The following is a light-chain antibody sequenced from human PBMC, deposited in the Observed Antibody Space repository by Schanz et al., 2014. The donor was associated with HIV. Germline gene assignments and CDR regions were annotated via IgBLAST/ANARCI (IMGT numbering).Light chain of an antibody. J-gene: IGLJ1*01. Sequence: QSALTQPASVSGSPGQSITISCSGTSSDVGAYNYVSWYQQHPGKAPKLMIYDVTDRPSGVSFRFSGSKSGNTASLTISGLQAEDEADYYCTSYAGGKNVFGSGTKLTVL. V-gene: IGLV2-14*03. CDR2: DVT. CDR3: TSYAGGKNV. CDR1: SSDVGAYNY.